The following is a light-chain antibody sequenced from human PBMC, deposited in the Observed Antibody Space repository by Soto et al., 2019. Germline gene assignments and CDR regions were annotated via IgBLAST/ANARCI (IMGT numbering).Light chain of an antibody. CDR1: QNVDTNY. CDR3: QQYNNWPRT. V-gene: IGKV3-20*01. J-gene: IGKJ1*01. Sequence: IVLTHSPGTLSLSPGERATLSVGASQNVDTNYLAWYQQKPGQAPRIIIFGASGRATGIPDRFSGSGSGTDFTLTISRLEPEDFAVYYCQQYNNWPRTFGQGTKVDIK. CDR2: GAS.